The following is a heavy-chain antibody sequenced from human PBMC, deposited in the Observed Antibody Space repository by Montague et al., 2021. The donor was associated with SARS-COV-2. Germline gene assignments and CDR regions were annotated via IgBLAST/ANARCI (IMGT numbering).Heavy chain of an antibody. CDR2: VDPEDGKT. CDR3: ATSADWGSTGRFDF. V-gene: IGHV1-24*01. J-gene: IGHJ4*02. Sequence: SVMVSCKVSGYSLTELPMHWVRQAPGKGLEWMGGVDPEDGKTIYAQNFQGRLTIAEDTSVDTAYMALSSLRSDDTAVYYCATSADWGSTGRFDFWGQGTLVTVSS. CDR1: GYSLTELP. D-gene: IGHD7-27*01.